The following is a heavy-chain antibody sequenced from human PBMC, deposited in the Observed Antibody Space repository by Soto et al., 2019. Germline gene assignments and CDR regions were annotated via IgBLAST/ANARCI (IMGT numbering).Heavy chain of an antibody. V-gene: IGHV4-30-4*01. CDR2: IYYSGST. Sequence: LSLTCTVSGGSISSGDYYWSWIRQPPGKGLEWIGYIYYSGSTYYNPSLKSRVTISVDTSKNQFSLKLSSVTAADTAVYYCAREKLPARNWFDPWGQGTLVTVSS. CDR3: AREKLPARNWFDP. CDR1: GGSISSGDYY. J-gene: IGHJ5*02. D-gene: IGHD3-10*01.